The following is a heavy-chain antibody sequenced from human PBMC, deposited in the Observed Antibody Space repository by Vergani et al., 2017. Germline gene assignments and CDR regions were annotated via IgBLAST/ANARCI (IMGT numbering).Heavy chain of an antibody. CDR1: GGSISSSSYY. J-gene: IGHJ4*02. CDR2: IYYSGST. V-gene: IGHV4-39*07. CDR3: ASSPAGYSGYDYY. D-gene: IGHD5-12*01. Sequence: QLQLQESGPGLVKPSETLSLTCTVSGGSISSSSYYWGWIRQPPGKGLEWIGSIYYSGSTNYNPSLKSRVTISVDTSKNQFSLKLSSVTAADTAVYYCASSPAGYSGYDYYWGQGTLVTVSS.